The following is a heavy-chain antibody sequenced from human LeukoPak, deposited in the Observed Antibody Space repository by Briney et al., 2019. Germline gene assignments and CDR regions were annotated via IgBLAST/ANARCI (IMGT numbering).Heavy chain of an antibody. CDR3: ARDDFWSGYSFHY. J-gene: IGHJ4*02. CDR1: GGSISSGGYY. Sequence: SETLSLTCTVSGGSISSGGYYWSWIRQPAGKGLEWIGRIYSSGGTEYNTSLNLKSRVTMSVDTSKNQFSLKLSSVTAADTAVYYCARDDFWSGYSFHYWGQGTLVTVSS. D-gene: IGHD3-3*01. CDR2: IYSSGGT. V-gene: IGHV4-61*02.